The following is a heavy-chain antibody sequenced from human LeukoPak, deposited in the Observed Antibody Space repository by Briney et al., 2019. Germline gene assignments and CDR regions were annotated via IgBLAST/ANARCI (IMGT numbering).Heavy chain of an antibody. CDR1: GYSISSGYY. V-gene: IGHV4-38-2*02. Sequence: PSETLSLTCTVSGYSISSGYYWGWIRQSPGKGLGWIGNVWHSGSNYYNPSLKSRITISVDTSKNQFSLSLSSVTVADTAVYYCARAGTNLGDYDFWGQGTLVTVSS. CDR2: VWHSGSN. D-gene: IGHD4-17*01. CDR3: ARAGTNLGDYDF. J-gene: IGHJ4*02.